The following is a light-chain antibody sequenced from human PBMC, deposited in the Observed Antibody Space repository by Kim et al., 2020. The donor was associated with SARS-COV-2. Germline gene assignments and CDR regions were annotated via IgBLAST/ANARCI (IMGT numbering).Light chain of an antibody. Sequence: VAVGLGKTARITCGGNNSGSKNVHWYQQKPGQALVLVIYRDSNRPSGIPERFSGSNSGNTATLTISRAQAGDEADYYCQVWDSSTVFGGGTQLTVL. CDR3: QVWDSSTV. J-gene: IGLJ3*02. CDR1: NSGSKN. V-gene: IGLV3-9*01. CDR2: RDS.